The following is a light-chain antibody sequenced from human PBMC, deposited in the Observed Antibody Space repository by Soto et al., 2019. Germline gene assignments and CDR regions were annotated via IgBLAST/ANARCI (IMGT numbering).Light chain of an antibody. Sequence: QSALTQPASVSGSPGQSITISCTGPSSDVGRYILDSWYQQHPGKAPKLIIYDGIKRPSGVSNRFSGSQSGNTASLTISGLQAEDEADYYCCSYAASRASPYVFGTGTKLTVL. J-gene: IGLJ1*01. CDR2: DGI. CDR1: SSDVGRYIL. CDR3: CSYAASRASPYV. V-gene: IGLV2-23*01.